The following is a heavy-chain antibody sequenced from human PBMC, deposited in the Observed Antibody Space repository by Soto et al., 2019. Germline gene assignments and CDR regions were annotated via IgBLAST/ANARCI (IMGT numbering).Heavy chain of an antibody. Sequence: QVQLVESGGGLVKPGGSLRLSCAASGFTFSDYYMSWIRQAPGKGLEWVSYISSSGSTIYYADSVKGRFTISRDNAKNALYLQMNSLRAEYTSVYYCARHVDDGDYLCVFDYWGQGTLVTVSA. J-gene: IGHJ4*02. V-gene: IGHV3-11*01. D-gene: IGHD4-17*01. CDR1: GFTFSDYY. CDR3: ARHVDDGDYLCVFDY. CDR2: ISSSGSTI.